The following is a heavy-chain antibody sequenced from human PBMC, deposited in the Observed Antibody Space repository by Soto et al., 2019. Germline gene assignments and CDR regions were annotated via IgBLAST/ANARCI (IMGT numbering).Heavy chain of an antibody. D-gene: IGHD5-12*01. V-gene: IGHV1-69*06. Sequence: QVQLVQSGAEAKKPGASVKVSCKTSGGTFSSYAISWVRQAPGQGLEWMGGIVPLFRTTNYAQKFQGRVTITADTSTSTVYMELSGLRSGDTAVYYCARGGYSITWSNLLDRSGLDVWGQGTTVTVSS. CDR2: IVPLFRTT. CDR3: ARGGYSITWSNLLDRSGLDV. J-gene: IGHJ6*02. CDR1: GGTFSSYA.